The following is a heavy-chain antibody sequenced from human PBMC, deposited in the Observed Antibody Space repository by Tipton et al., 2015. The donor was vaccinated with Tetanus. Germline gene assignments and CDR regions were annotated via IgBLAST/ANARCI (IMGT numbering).Heavy chain of an antibody. J-gene: IGHJ5*02. CDR1: NGSISSGGYY. D-gene: IGHD3-16*01. V-gene: IGHV4-31*03. CDR3: ARVSAILRRILSGLYWLEP. Sequence: TLSLTCSVSNGSISSGGYYWRWIRQYPGKGLELIGLLYHTGVTYYNPSLQSRVAISVDTSKNQFSLEVASVTVSDTAVYYCARVSAILRRILSGLYWLEPWGQGILVTVSS. CDR2: LYHTGVT.